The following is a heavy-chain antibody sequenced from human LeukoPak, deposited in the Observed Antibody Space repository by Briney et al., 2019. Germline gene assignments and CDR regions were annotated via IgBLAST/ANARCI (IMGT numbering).Heavy chain of an antibody. J-gene: IGHJ4*02. CDR1: GGSFSGYY. D-gene: IGHD5-12*01. V-gene: IGHV4-34*01. CDR2: INHSGST. Sequence: SETLSLTCAVYGGSFSGYYWSWIRQPPGKGLEWIGEINHSGSTNYNPSLKSRVTISVDTSKNQFSLQLNSVTPEDTAVYYCARDRGYSGYAIFDYWGQGTLVTVSS. CDR3: ARDRGYSGYAIFDY.